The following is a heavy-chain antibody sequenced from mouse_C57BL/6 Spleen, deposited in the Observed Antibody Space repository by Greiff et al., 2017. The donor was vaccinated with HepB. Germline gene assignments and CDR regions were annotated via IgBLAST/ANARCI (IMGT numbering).Heavy chain of an antibody. CDR2: INYDGSST. CDR1: GFTFSDYY. J-gene: IGHJ2*01. Sequence: EVKVVESEGGLVQPGSSMKLSCTASGFTFSDYYMAWVRQVPEKGLEWVANINYDGSSTYYLDYLKSRVIIPRDNAKNILYLQMSSLKSEDTATYYCARGLRQEGDYWGQGTTLTVSS. V-gene: IGHV5-16*01. CDR3: ARGLRQEGDY. D-gene: IGHD2-4*01.